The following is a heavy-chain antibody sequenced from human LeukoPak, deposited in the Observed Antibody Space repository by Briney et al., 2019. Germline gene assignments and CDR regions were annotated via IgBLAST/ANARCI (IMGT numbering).Heavy chain of an antibody. CDR2: IYSGGST. CDR1: GFTVSSNY. D-gene: IGHD1-26*01. J-gene: IGHJ4*02. V-gene: IGHV3-53*01. CDR3: AKSQGKRGYYFDY. Sequence: GGSLRLSCAASGFTVSSNYMSWVRQAPGKGLEWVSVIYSGGSTYYADSVKGRFTISRDNSKNTLYLQMNSLRAEDTAVYYCAKSQGKRGYYFDYWGQGTLVTVSS.